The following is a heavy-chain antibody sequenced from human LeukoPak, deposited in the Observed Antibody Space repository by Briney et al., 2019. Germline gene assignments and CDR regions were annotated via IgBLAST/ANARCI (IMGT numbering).Heavy chain of an antibody. J-gene: IGHJ4*02. CDR1: GFTFSSYA. CDR3: AKDTRGDYEFDY. CDR2: ISGSGGST. V-gene: IGHV3-23*01. Sequence: GGSLRLSCAASGFTFSSYAMSWVRQAPGKGLEWVSAISGSGGSTYYADSVKGRFTISRDNSKNTLYLQMDSLRAEDTAVYYCAKDTRGDYEFDYWGQGTLVTVSS. D-gene: IGHD2-21*02.